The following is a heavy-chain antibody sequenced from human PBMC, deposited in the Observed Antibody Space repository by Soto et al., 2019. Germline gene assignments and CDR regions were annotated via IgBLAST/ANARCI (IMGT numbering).Heavy chain of an antibody. D-gene: IGHD3-10*01. J-gene: IGHJ4*02. CDR3: ARDRDDYGSGNYYNRIDF. CDR2: IIPIFGTP. CDR1: GGIFSTYA. Sequence: QVQLVQSGAEVKKPGSSVKVSCKASGGIFSTYAISWLRRAPGQGLEWMGGIIPIFGTPNYAQRFQGRVTITAYESTSTAYMELSRLRSEYTAVYYCARDRDDYGSGNYYNRIDFWGQGTLVTVSS. V-gene: IGHV1-69*01.